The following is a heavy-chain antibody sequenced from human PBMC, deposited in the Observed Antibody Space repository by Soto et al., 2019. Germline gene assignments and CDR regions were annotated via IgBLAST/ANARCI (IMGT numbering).Heavy chain of an antibody. V-gene: IGHV4-59*01. CDR1: GDSISNYY. Sequence: SETLSLTCTVSGDSISNYYWNWIRQPPGKGLEWIGHIYYSGSTNYNPSLKSRVTMTTDTSTSTAYMELRSLRSDDTAVYYCARGVGSGSYYNQYNWFDPWGQGTLVTVSS. CDR3: ARGVGSGSYYNQYNWFDP. CDR2: IYYSGST. J-gene: IGHJ5*02. D-gene: IGHD3-10*01.